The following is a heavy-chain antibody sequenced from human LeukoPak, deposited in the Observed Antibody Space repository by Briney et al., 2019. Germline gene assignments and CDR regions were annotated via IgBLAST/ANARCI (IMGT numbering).Heavy chain of an antibody. J-gene: IGHJ4*02. V-gene: IGHV4-39*01. CDR2: IYYSGST. CDR3: ARGYSNYGDY. Sequence: PSETLSLTCTVSGGSISSSSYYWGWIRQPPGKGLEWIGSIYYSGSTYYNPSLKSRVTISVDTSKNQFPLKLSSVTAADTAVYYCARGYSNYGDYWGQGTLVTVSS. CDR1: GGSISSSSYY. D-gene: IGHD4-11*01.